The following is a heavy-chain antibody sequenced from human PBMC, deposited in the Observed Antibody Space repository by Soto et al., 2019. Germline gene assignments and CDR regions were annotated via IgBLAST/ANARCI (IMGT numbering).Heavy chain of an antibody. CDR3: AMLLWFGELTGRGFDY. J-gene: IGHJ4*02. Sequence: GASVKVSCKASGYTFTIYGISWVRQAPGQGLEWMGWISAYNGNTNYAQKLQGRVTMTTDTSTSTAYMELRSLRSDDTAVYYCAMLLWFGELTGRGFDYWGQGTLVTVSS. CDR1: GYTFTIYG. V-gene: IGHV1-18*01. D-gene: IGHD3-10*01. CDR2: ISAYNGNT.